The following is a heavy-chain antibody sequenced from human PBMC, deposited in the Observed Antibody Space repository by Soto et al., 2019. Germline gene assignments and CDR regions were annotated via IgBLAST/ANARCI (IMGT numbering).Heavy chain of an antibody. Sequence: QVQLVQSGAEVKKPGSSVKVSCKASGGTFSSYAISWVRQAPGQGLEWMGGIIPIFGTANYAQKFQGRVTITADKSTSTAYMELSSLRSEDTAVYYCARDIGYSSSWAGGYGMDVWDQGTTVTVSS. V-gene: IGHV1-69*06. CDR2: IIPIFGTA. J-gene: IGHJ6*02. CDR1: GGTFSSYA. CDR3: ARDIGYSSSWAGGYGMDV. D-gene: IGHD6-13*01.